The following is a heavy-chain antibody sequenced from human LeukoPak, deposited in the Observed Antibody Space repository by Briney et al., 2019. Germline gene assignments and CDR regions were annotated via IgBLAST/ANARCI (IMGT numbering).Heavy chain of an antibody. CDR1: GGSFSGYY. CDR3: ATIRTGGYSYGYHPNWFDL. Sequence: SETLSLTCAASGGSFSGYYWHWIRQPPGKGLEWMGDINHSGSNNYYPSPKSRRTITVDTSTNKISLKLSSITAAATAADYYATIRTGGYSYGYHPNWFDLWGQGTLVTVSS. V-gene: IGHV4-34*01. CDR2: INHSGSN. D-gene: IGHD5-18*01. J-gene: IGHJ5*02.